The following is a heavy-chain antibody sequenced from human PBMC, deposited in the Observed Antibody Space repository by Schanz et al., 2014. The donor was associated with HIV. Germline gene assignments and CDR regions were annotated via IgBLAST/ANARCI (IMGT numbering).Heavy chain of an antibody. CDR2: IYYSGST. V-gene: IGHV4-31*03. CDR1: GGAIGSGDYY. D-gene: IGHD2-15*01. J-gene: IGHJ5*02. CDR3: VGHQDYKWFDP. Sequence: VQLRGSGPGLVKPSQTLSLTCSVSGGAIGSGDYYWSWIRQFPGKGLEWIGYIYYSGSTYYNPSLKSRLIMSVDTSQNQFSLKLSSVTAADTAVYFCVGHQDYKWFDPWGQGTLVTVSS.